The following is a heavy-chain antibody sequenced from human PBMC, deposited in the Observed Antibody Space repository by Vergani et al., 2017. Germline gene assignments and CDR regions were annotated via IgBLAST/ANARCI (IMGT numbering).Heavy chain of an antibody. V-gene: IGHV3-23*01. CDR1: GFTFSSYA. Sequence: EVQLLESGGGLVQPGGSLRLSCAASGFTFSSYAMSWVRQAPGKGLEWVSAISGSGGSTYYADSVKGRFTISRDNSKNTLYLQMNSLRAEGTAVYYCAKVGYDGRGYVGGGIDYWGQGTLVTVSS. D-gene: IGHD3-22*01. J-gene: IGHJ4*02. CDR3: AKVGYDGRGYVGGGIDY. CDR2: ISGSGGST.